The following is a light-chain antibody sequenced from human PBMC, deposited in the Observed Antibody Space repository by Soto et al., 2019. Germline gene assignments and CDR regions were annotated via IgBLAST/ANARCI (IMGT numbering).Light chain of an antibody. CDR1: NSNIGGNS. V-gene: IGLV1-51*01. CDR2: DDN. Sequence: QSVLTQPPSVSAAPGQKVTISYPGSNSNIGGNSVSGYQHPPGTPPKLRIYDDNKRPSGIPDRFSGSKSGTSATLGIPGLQTGEEADDYWGSWDSSGSAYGFGTGTKVTVL. CDR3: GSWDSSGSAYG. J-gene: IGLJ1*01.